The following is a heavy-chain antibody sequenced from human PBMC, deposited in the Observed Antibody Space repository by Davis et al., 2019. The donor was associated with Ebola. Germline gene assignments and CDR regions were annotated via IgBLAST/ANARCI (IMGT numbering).Heavy chain of an antibody. J-gene: IGHJ4*02. V-gene: IGHV3-23*01. CDR1: GFIFRSYV. CDR3: VKGSGAVGYFDWFVDY. Sequence: GGSLRLSCAASGFIFRSYVMSWVRQAPGKGLEWVSTLGTSADTYYADSVKGRFTISRDNSKNTLYLQMSSLRVEDTAVYYCVKGSGAVGYFDWFVDYWGQGTLVTVSS. D-gene: IGHD3-9*01. CDR2: LGTSADT.